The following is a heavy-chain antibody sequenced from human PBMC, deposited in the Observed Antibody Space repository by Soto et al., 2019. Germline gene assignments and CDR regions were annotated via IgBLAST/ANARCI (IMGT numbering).Heavy chain of an antibody. Sequence: SETLSLTCTVSGGSISSSSHYWGWIRQPPGKGLEWIGTIYYTGSTHYNPSLRSRVTISVDTSKNQFSLKLSSVTAADTAVYYCARVPDVWGQGTTVTVSS. CDR3: ARVPDV. V-gene: IGHV4-39*07. CDR2: IYYTGST. J-gene: IGHJ6*02. CDR1: GGSISSSSHY.